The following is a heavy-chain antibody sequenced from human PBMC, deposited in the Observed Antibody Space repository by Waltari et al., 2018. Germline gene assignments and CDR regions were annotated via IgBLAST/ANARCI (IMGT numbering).Heavy chain of an antibody. Sequence: EVHLLESGGGLIQPGGSLRLSCAASGFPFSSYAMTWVRQAPGKGLEWVSDICGNSNNTYYADSVKGRFTISRDNSKNTLYLQMNTLRAEDTAMYYCAKQASGSCYSSSDYWGQGTPVTVSS. V-gene: IGHV3-23*01. D-gene: IGHD2-15*01. CDR1: GFPFSSYA. CDR3: AKQASGSCYSSSDY. J-gene: IGHJ4*02. CDR2: ICGNSNNT.